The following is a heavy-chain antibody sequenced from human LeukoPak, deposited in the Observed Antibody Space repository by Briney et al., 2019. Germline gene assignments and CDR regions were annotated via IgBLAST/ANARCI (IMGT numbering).Heavy chain of an antibody. D-gene: IGHD3-22*01. CDR3: ARDSTPYDSSGYCYDY. Sequence: GGSLRLSCAASGFTFSAYSMNWVRQAPGKGLEWVSSISTGSSYIYYADSVKGRFTISRENAKNPLYLQMNSLRAEDTAVYYCARDSTPYDSSGYCYDYWGQGTLVIVSS. V-gene: IGHV3-21*01. CDR1: GFTFSAYS. CDR2: ISTGSSYI. J-gene: IGHJ4*02.